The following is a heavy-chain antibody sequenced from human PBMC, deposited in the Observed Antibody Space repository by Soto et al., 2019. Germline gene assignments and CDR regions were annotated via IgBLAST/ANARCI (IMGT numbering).Heavy chain of an antibody. Sequence: GASVKVSCKASGGTFSSYAISWVRQAPGQGLEWMGGIIPIFGTANYAQKFQGRVTITADESTSTAYMELSSLRSEDTAVYYCARDGPYSSGWRRFDYWGQGTLVTVSS. CDR1: GGTFSSYA. CDR2: IIPIFGTA. J-gene: IGHJ4*02. D-gene: IGHD6-19*01. CDR3: ARDGPYSSGWRRFDY. V-gene: IGHV1-69*13.